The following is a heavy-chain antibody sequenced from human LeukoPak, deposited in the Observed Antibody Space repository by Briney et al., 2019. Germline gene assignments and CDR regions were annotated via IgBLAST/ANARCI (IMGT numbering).Heavy chain of an antibody. CDR3: VRAYRDALDI. D-gene: IGHD3-16*01. CDR1: GFTFSSYW. Sequence: GGSLRLSCAASGFTFSSYWMYWVRHAPGKGLAWVSRIHSDGSSTSHADSVKGRFTISRDNAKSTLYLQMNRLRAEDTAVYYCVRAYRDALDIWGQGTMVTVSS. J-gene: IGHJ3*02. CDR2: IHSDGSST. V-gene: IGHV3-74*01.